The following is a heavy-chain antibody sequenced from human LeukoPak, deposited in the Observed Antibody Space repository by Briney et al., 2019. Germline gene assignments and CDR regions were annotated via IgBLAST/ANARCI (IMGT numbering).Heavy chain of an antibody. CDR3: ARGTSIGDYYDSSGYYEDFDY. V-gene: IGHV3-21*01. Sequence: GGSLRLSCAASGFTFSSYSMNWVRQAPGKGLEWVSSISSSSSYIYYADSVKGRFTISRDNAKNSLYLQMNSLRAEDTAVYYSARGTSIGDYYDSSGYYEDFDYWGQGTLVTVSS. CDR2: ISSSSSYI. CDR1: GFTFSSYS. D-gene: IGHD3-22*01. J-gene: IGHJ4*02.